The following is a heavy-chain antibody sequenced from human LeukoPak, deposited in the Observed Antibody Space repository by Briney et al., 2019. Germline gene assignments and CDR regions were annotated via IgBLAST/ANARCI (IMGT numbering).Heavy chain of an antibody. CDR2: IRSKDYGGTT. V-gene: IGHV3-49*04. D-gene: IGHD2-2*02. CDR3: TRDWGRVLVPAAIRTPGYMDV. Sequence: GGSLRLSCTASGFTFGYYAMSWVRQAPGKGLEWVGFIRSKDYGGTTEYAASVKGRFTISRDDSKSIAYLQMNSLETEDTAVYYCTRDWGRVLVPAAIRTPGYMDVWGKGTTVTVSS. J-gene: IGHJ6*03. CDR1: GFTFGYYA.